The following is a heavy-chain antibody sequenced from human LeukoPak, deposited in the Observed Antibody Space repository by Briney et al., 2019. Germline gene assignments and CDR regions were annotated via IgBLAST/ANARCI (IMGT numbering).Heavy chain of an antibody. V-gene: IGHV4-39*01. Sequence: SHTLSLTCTVCGRSISSSSYYWGWIRQPPGKGLEWLGSISYSGSTYYNPSLKSRVTISGDTSKKQFSLKLSAVTAEDTAVYYCAGHDRCPSFDYWGQVILVTVSS. CDR1: GRSISSSSYY. CDR2: ISYSGST. J-gene: IGHJ4*02. D-gene: IGHD4-17*01. CDR3: AGHDRCPSFDY.